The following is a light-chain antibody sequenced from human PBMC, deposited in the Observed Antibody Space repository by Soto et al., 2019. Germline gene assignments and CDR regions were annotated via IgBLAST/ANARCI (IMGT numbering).Light chain of an antibody. V-gene: IGLV2-14*03. CDR1: SSDVGGYNF. CDR2: DVS. CDR3: TSYTSTNTQL. Sequence: QSALTQPASVSGSPGQSITISCTGTSSDVGGYNFVSWYQQHPGKAPKLMIYDVSNRPSGVSNRFSGSKSGNTASLTISGLQAEDEADYYCTSYTSTNTQLFGGGTNVTVL. J-gene: IGLJ2*01.